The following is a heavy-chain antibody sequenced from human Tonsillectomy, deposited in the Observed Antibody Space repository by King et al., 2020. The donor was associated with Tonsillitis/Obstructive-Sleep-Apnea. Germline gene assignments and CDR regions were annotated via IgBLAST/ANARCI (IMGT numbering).Heavy chain of an antibody. V-gene: IGHV5-10-1*03. Sequence: VQLVESGAEVKKPGESLRISCKGSGYSFTSFWISWVRQMPGKGLEWMGRIDPSDSYTNYSPSFQGHVTISVDKSISTAYLQWSSRKASDTAMYYCARLPGAGITSFGVETSSMAVWGQGTAVTVSS. J-gene: IGHJ6*02. CDR1: GYSFTSFW. D-gene: IGHD3-3*01. CDR3: ARLPGAGITSFGVETSSMAV. CDR2: IDPSDSYT.